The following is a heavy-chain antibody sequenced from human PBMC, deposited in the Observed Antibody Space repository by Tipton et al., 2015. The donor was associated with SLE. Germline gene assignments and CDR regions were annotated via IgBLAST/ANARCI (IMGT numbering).Heavy chain of an antibody. CDR3: ARDIMVGSGWYVTEYFQH. Sequence: SLRLSCAASGFTFSAYAMHWVRQAPGKGLEWVAVISYDGSNEYYADSVKGRFTISRDNAKNSLYLQMNSLRAEDTAVYYCARDIMVGSGWYVTEYFQHWGQGTLVTVSS. CDR1: GFTFSAYA. J-gene: IGHJ1*01. CDR2: ISYDGSNE. D-gene: IGHD6-19*01. V-gene: IGHV3-30-3*01.